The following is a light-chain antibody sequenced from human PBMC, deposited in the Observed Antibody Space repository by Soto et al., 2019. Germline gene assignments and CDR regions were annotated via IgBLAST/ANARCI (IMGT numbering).Light chain of an antibody. Sequence: YAALVGKVTSSCRASQSISNWLARYQQKPGKAPNLLIYDASSLESGVPSRFSGSGSGTEFTLTISSLQPDDFAPYYCHLYDSYSSAFGQGSKVEI. CDR2: DAS. CDR1: QSISNW. V-gene: IGKV1-5*01. J-gene: IGKJ1*01. CDR3: HLYDSYSSA.